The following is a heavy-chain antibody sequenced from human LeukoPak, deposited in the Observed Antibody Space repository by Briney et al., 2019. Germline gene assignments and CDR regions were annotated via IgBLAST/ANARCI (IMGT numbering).Heavy chain of an antibody. CDR1: GGSFSGYY. V-gene: IGHV4-34*01. J-gene: IGHJ6*04. CDR3: ARRLLPTFILVVPAEYDV. CDR2: INHSGGT. D-gene: IGHD2-2*01. Sequence: SETLSLTCAVYGGSFSGYYWSWIRQPPGKGLEWIGEINHSGGTNYNPSLKSRVTISVDTSKNQFSLKLSSVTAADTAVYYCARRLLPTFILVVPAEYDVWGKGTTVTVSS.